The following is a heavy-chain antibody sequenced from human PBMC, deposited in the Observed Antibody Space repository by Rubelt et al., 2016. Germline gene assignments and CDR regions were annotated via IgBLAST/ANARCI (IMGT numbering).Heavy chain of an antibody. Sequence: QVQLQESGPGLVKPSETLSLTCTVSGGSIRNYYWGWIRQSPGKGLEWIGYFYSGSTNYKPSLKSRVTISVDTSKNLFSLNLRSVTAADTAVYYCARDRGRTPFDYWGQGILVTVSS. V-gene: IGHV4-59*01. D-gene: IGHD1-14*01. CDR2: FYSGST. CDR1: GGSIRNYY. J-gene: IGHJ4*02. CDR3: ARDRGRTPFDY.